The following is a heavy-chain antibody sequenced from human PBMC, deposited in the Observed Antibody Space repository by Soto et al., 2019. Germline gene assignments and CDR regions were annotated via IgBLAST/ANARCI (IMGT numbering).Heavy chain of an antibody. CDR1: GGTFSSYT. V-gene: IGHV1-69*04. Sequence: SVKVSCKASGGTFSSYTISWVRQAPGQGLEWMGRIIPILGIANYAQKFQGRVTITADKSTSTAYMELSSLRSEDTAVYYCARERVDCSSTSCPLSWFDPWGQGTLVTVSS. D-gene: IGHD2-2*01. CDR3: ARERVDCSSTSCPLSWFDP. J-gene: IGHJ5*02. CDR2: IIPILGIA.